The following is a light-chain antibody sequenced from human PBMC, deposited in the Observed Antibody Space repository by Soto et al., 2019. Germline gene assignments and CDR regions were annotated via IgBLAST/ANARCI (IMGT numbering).Light chain of an antibody. J-gene: IGKJ1*01. V-gene: IGKV3-20*01. CDR2: GAS. CDR3: QQYGSSPRT. Sequence: EIVLTQSPGTLSLSPGERATLSCRASQSVSSSYLAWYQQKPGQAPRLLIYGASSRATGIPDRFSGSGSGTDFTLTISRLEPEDFAVYYYQQYGSSPRTLGQGTKVDIK. CDR1: QSVSSSY.